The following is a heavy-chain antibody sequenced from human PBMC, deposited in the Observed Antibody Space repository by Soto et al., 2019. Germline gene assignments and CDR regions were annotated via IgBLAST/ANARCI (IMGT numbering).Heavy chain of an antibody. CDR1: GFTFSEYY. D-gene: IGHD2-2*02. J-gene: IGHJ6*02. CDR2: ISSSSSTI. Sequence: PGGSLRLSCAASGFTFSEYYMSWIRQAPGTGLEWVSYISSSSSTIYYAESVKGRFTISRDNAKNSLYLQMNSLRAEDTAVYYCARDGGCSSSNCYNYYYYGLDVWGQGTTVTVAS. CDR3: ARDGGCSSSNCYNYYYYGLDV. V-gene: IGHV3-11*01.